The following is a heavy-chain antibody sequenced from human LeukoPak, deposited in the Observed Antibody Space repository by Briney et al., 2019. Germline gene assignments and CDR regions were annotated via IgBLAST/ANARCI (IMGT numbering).Heavy chain of an antibody. CDR1: GFNFSDKH. Sequence: GGSLRLFCAASGFNFSDKHMSWVRQAPGKGLEWVSYISSRGYTIYYADSVKGRFTISRDNAKNFLFLQMTSLRAEDTAVYYCASQEGVRYFDYWGQGTLVTVSS. CDR3: ASQEGVRYFDY. J-gene: IGHJ4*02. CDR2: ISSRGYTI. V-gene: IGHV3-11*01. D-gene: IGHD3-10*01.